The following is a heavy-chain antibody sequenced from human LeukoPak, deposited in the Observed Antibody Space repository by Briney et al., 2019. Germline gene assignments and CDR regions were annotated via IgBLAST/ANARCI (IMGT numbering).Heavy chain of an antibody. CDR2: IYYSGST. CDR3: ARQGLSVDY. Sequence: SETLSLTXTVSGGSISSSSYYWGWIRQPPGKGLEWIGSIYYSGSTYYNPSLKSRVTISVDTSKNQFSLKLSSVTAADTAVYYCARQGLSVDYWGQGTLVTVSS. V-gene: IGHV4-39*01. CDR1: GGSISSSSYY. J-gene: IGHJ4*02.